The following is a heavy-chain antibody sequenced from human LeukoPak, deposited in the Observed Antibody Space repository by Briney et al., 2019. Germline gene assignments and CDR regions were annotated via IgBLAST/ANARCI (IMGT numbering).Heavy chain of an antibody. V-gene: IGHV1-8*01. CDR1: GYTFTSYD. CDR2: MNPNSGNT. D-gene: IGHD4-23*01. CDR3: ARDYGGNSGWFDP. J-gene: IGHJ5*02. Sequence: ASVMVSCKASGYTFTSYDLNWVRQATGQGPEWIGWMNPNSGNTGYAQKFQGRVTLTRSTSISTAYMELRSLTSEDTAVYYCARDYGGNSGWFDPWGQGTLVTVSS.